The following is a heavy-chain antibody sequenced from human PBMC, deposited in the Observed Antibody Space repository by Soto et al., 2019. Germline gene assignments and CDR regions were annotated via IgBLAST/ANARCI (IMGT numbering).Heavy chain of an antibody. Sequence: EVQLLESGGGLVQPGGSLRLSCAASGFTFSSYAMSWVRQAPGKGLEWVSAISGSGGSTYYADSVKGRFTISRDNSKNTLYLQMNSLRAEDTAVYYCAKEKLPDTAMVYYYYGMDVWGQGTTVTVSS. CDR2: ISGSGGST. D-gene: IGHD5-18*01. CDR1: GFTFSSYA. V-gene: IGHV3-23*01. CDR3: AKEKLPDTAMVYYYYGMDV. J-gene: IGHJ6*02.